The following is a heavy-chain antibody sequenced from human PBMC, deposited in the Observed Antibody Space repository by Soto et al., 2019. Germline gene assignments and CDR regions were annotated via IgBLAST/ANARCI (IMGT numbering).Heavy chain of an antibody. D-gene: IGHD2-21*01. CDR3: ARDGAHSASNSDY. V-gene: IGHV1-18*04. CDR1: CYTFTIYG. J-gene: IGHJ4*02. Sequence: GASVNVSCKTSCYTFTIYGISWVRQAPGQGLEWMGWISVYNGDTKYAQKLQGRVTMTTDTSASTAYMELRSLRSDDTAVYYCARDGAHSASNSDYWGQGTLVTVSS. CDR2: ISVYNGDT.